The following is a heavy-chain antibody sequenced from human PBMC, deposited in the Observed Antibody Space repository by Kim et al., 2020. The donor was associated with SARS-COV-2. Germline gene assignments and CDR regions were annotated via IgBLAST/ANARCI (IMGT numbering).Heavy chain of an antibody. CDR2: IGSNGGST. CDR1: GFTFSSYA. Sequence: GGSLRLSCSASGFTFSSYAMHWVRQAPGKGLEYVSAIGSNGGSTYYADSVKGRFTISRDNSKNTLYLQMSSLRAEDTAVYYCVKDGESWIVVVIPDYWGQGTLVTVSS. J-gene: IGHJ4*02. V-gene: IGHV3-64D*09. CDR3: VKDGESWIVVVIPDY. D-gene: IGHD3-22*01.